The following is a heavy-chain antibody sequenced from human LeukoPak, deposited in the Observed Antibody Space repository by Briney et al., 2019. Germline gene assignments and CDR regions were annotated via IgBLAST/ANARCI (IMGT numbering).Heavy chain of an antibody. CDR2: IDPSDSYV. CDR1: GHSFTYYW. Sequence: GGSLRLSCTGSGHSFTYYWITWVRQMPGKGLEWIGGIDPSDSYVNGPSFQGHVTISADKSISTAYLQWSSLKASDTAIYYCARLKYGTNSGYFDYWGQGTLVTVAS. V-gene: IGHV5-10-1*01. CDR3: ARLKYGTNSGYFDY. J-gene: IGHJ4*02. D-gene: IGHD1-1*01.